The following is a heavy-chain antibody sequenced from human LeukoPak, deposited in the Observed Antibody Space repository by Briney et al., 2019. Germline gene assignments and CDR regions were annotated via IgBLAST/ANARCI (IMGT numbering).Heavy chain of an antibody. J-gene: IGHJ5*02. D-gene: IGHD2-15*01. Sequence: GESLKISCKGSGYSFISYWIGWVRQMPGKGLEWMGTIYPGDSDIRYSPSFQGQVTISADKSISTAYLQWRSLKASDTAMYYCARQEYCSGGSCYTWFDPWGQGTLVTVSS. CDR1: GYSFISYW. V-gene: IGHV5-51*01. CDR3: ARQEYCSGGSCYTWFDP. CDR2: IYPGDSDI.